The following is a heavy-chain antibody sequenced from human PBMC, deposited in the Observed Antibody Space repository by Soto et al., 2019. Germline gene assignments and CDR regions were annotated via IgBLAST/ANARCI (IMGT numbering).Heavy chain of an antibody. CDR3: AKVGRVTSWGMDV. J-gene: IGHJ6*02. V-gene: IGHV3-30*18. Sequence: PGGSLRLSCAASGFTFSSYGMHWVRQAPGKGLEWVAVISYDGSNKYYADSVKGRFTISRDNSKNTLYLQMNSLRAEDTAVYYCAKVGRVTSWGMDVWGQGTTVTVSS. CDR1: GFTFSSYG. D-gene: IGHD2-2*01. CDR2: ISYDGSNK.